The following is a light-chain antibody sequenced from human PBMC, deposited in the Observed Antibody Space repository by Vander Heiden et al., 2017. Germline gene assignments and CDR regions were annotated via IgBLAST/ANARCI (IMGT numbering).Light chain of an antibody. CDR3: QAWDSSTVV. Sequence: SYELTQPPSVSVSPGQTASITCSGAKLGDKYACWYQHKQAQAPVLVTQQDSKPPSGIPERFAGSNAGNTATLTVSGTQAMDEADYYCQAWDSSTVVFGGGTKLTVL. J-gene: IGLJ2*01. CDR1: KLGDKY. CDR2: QDS. V-gene: IGLV3-1*01.